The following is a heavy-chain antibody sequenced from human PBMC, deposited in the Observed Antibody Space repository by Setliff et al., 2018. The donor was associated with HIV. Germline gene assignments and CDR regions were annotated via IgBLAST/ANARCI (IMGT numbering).Heavy chain of an antibody. CDR3: ARGGGSSAPDAFDI. V-gene: IGHV1-2*04. Sequence: ASVKVSCKASRYTFTGYYIHWVRQAPGEGLEWMGWINPDTGGTNYARKFQGWVTMTRDTSISTAYMALSRLRSDDTALYYCARGGGSSAPDAFDIWGQGTMVTVSS. CDR1: RYTFTGYY. D-gene: IGHD1-26*01. CDR2: INPDTGGT. J-gene: IGHJ3*02.